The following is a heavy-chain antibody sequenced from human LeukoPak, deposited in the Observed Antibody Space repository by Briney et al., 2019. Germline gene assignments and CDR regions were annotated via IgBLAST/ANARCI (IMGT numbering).Heavy chain of an antibody. D-gene: IGHD5-18*01. CDR1: GFTFSSYA. Sequence: GGSLRLSCAASGFTFSSYAMSWVRQAPGKGLEWVSAISGSGGSTYYADSVKGRFTISRDNSKNTLYLQMNSLRAEDTAVYYCTHSGYSYGGDYYYYGMDVWGQGTTVTVSS. V-gene: IGHV3-23*01. CDR3: THSGYSYGGDYYYYGMDV. CDR2: ISGSGGST. J-gene: IGHJ6*02.